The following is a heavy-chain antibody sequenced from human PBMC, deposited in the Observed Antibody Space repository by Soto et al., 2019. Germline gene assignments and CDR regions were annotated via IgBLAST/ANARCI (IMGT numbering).Heavy chain of an antibody. Sequence: PSETLSLTCTVSGGSISSYYWSWIRQPPGKGLEWIGYIYYSGSTNYNPSLKSRVTISVDTSKNQFSLKLSSVTAADTAVYYCARVSPCIGGSCYSELGQMDVWGQGTTVTGSS. J-gene: IGHJ6*02. D-gene: IGHD2-15*01. CDR2: IYYSGST. CDR3: ARVSPCIGGSCYSELGQMDV. CDR1: GGSISSYY. V-gene: IGHV4-59*01.